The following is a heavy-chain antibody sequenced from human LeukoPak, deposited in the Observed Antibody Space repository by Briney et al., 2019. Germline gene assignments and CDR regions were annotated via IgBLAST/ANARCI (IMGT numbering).Heavy chain of an antibody. V-gene: IGHV3-53*01. J-gene: IGHJ4*02. CDR1: GLTLSSNY. CDR2: VYCGGST. D-gene: IGHD1-26*01. Sequence: GGSLRLFCAASGLTLSSNYMSWVRQARGKGLEWVSVVYCGGSTYHSDSVKGRFTISRDTSKNTLYLQMNSLRAEDTAVYYCAGGSLRVRFDYWGQGTLVTVSS. CDR3: AGGSLRVRFDY.